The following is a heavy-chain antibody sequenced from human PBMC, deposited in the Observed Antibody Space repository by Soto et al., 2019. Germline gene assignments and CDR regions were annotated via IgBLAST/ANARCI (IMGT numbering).Heavy chain of an antibody. Sequence: SETLSLTCTVSGGPISSYYWSWIRQPPGKGLEWIGYIYYSGSTNYNPSLKSRVTISVDTSKNQFSLKLSSVTAADTAVYYCARRYSSAFAIWGQGTMVTVSS. CDR3: ARRYSSAFAI. V-gene: IGHV4-59*08. CDR2: IYYSGST. J-gene: IGHJ3*02. D-gene: IGHD6-13*01. CDR1: GGPISSYY.